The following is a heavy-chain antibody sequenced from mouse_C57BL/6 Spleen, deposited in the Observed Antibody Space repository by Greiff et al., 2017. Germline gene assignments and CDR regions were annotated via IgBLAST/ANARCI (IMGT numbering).Heavy chain of an antibody. CDR2: IYPGSGST. V-gene: IGHV1-55*01. D-gene: IGHD1-1*01. CDR1: GYTFTSYW. CDR3: ARDDSSYDYFDD. Sequence: QVQLQQPGAELVKPGASVKMSCKASGYTFTSYWITWVKQRPGQGLEWIGDIYPGSGSTNYNEKFKSKATLTVDTSSSTAYMQLSSLTSEDSAVYYCARDDSSYDYFDDWGQGTTLTVSS. J-gene: IGHJ2*01.